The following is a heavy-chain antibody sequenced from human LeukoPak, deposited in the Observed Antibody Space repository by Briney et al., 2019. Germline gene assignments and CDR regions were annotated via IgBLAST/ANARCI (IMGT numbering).Heavy chain of an antibody. D-gene: IGHD5-12*01. V-gene: IGHV3-23*01. Sequence: RGSLRLSCAASGFTFSSYVMSWVRQAPGKGLEWVSTISGSGGSTYYADSVKGRFTISRDNAKNSLYLQMNSLRAEDAAVYYCARDPSGGYSGYGWFDPWGQGTLVTVSS. CDR1: GFTFSSYV. J-gene: IGHJ5*02. CDR2: ISGSGGST. CDR3: ARDPSGGYSGYGWFDP.